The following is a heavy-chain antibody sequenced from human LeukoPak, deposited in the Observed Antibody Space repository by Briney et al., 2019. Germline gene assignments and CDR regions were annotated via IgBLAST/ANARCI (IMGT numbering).Heavy chain of an antibody. CDR1: GFTFSSYA. CDR3: AKDLAYYYGSGRTIDY. CDR2: IRYDGSNK. Sequence: GGSLRLSCAASGFTFSSYAMSWVRQAPGKGLEWVAFIRYDGSNKYYADSVKGRFTISRDNSKNTLYLQMNSLRAEDTAVYYCAKDLAYYYGSGRTIDYWGQGTLVTVSS. J-gene: IGHJ4*02. D-gene: IGHD3-10*01. V-gene: IGHV3-30*02.